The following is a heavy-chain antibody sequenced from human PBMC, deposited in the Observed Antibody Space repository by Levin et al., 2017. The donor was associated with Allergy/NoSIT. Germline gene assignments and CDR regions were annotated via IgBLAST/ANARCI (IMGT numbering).Heavy chain of an antibody. Sequence: PGESLKISCAASGFTFSSYGMHWVRQAPGKGLEWVAVISYDGSNKYYADSVKGRFTISRDNFKNTLYLQMNSLRAEDTAVYYCAKHYYDLNGYYYWGQGTLVTVSS. D-gene: IGHD3-22*01. CDR2: ISYDGSNK. V-gene: IGHV3-30*18. CDR1: GFTFSSYG. CDR3: AKHYYDLNGYYY. J-gene: IGHJ4*02.